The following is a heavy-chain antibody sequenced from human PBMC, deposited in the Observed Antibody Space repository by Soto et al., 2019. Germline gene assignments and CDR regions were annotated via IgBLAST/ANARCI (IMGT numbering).Heavy chain of an antibody. D-gene: IGHD5-18*01. CDR1: GGSFSGYY. V-gene: IGHV4-34*01. J-gene: IGHJ6*02. CDR3: ASVVYGYPYYYSYGMDV. Sequence: QVQLQQWGAGLLKPSETLSLTCAVYGGSFSGYYWSWIRQPPGKGLEWIGEINHSGSTNYNPSLKSRVTISVDTSKNQVSLKLSSVPAADTAVYYCASVVYGYPYYYSYGMDVWGQGTTVTVSS. CDR2: INHSGST.